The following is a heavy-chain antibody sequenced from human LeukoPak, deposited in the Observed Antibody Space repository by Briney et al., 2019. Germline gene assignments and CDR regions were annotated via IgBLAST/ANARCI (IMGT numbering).Heavy chain of an antibody. Sequence: GGSLRLSCAASGFTFSDYYMSWIRQAPGKGLEWVSYISSSGSTIYYADSVKGRFTISRDNAKNSLYLQMNSLRAEDTAVYYCVKGSAAVRPYYFDSWGQGTLVTVSS. V-gene: IGHV3-11*01. CDR3: VKGSAAVRPYYFDS. CDR1: GFTFSDYY. CDR2: ISSSGSTI. D-gene: IGHD2-2*01. J-gene: IGHJ4*02.